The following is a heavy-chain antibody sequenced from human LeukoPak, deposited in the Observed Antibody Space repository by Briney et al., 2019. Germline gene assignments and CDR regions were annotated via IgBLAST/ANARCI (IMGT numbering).Heavy chain of an antibody. V-gene: IGHV3-33*01. Sequence: GGSLRLSCAASGFTFSSYGMHWVRQAPGKGLEWVAVIWYDGSNKYYADSVKGRFTISRDNSKNTLYLQMNSLRAEDTAVYYCARDTIVATIPYYYYGMDVWGQGTTVTVSS. D-gene: IGHD5-12*01. J-gene: IGHJ6*02. CDR1: GFTFSSYG. CDR3: ARDTIVATIPYYYYGMDV. CDR2: IWYDGSNK.